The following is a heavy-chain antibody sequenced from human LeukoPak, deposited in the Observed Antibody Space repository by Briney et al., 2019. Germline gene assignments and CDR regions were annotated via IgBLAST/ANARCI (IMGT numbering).Heavy chain of an antibody. CDR3: AGSSGYFSGFDY. CDR1: GYTFTSYY. V-gene: IGHV1-46*01. D-gene: IGHD3-22*01. J-gene: IGHJ4*02. CDR2: INPSGGTT. Sequence: ASVKVSCKASGYTFTSYYMHWVRQAPGQGLEWMGIINPSGGTTSYARKFQGRVTMTRDTSTSTVYMEQSSLRSEDTAVYYCAGSSGYFSGFDYWGQGTLVTVSS.